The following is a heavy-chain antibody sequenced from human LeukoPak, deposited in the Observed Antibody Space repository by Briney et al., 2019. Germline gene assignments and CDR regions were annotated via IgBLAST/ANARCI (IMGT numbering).Heavy chain of an antibody. Sequence: GASVKVSCKASGYTFTSYYMHWVRQAPGQGLEWMGWINPSSGGTNYAQKFQDRVTMTRDTSINTAYMELRRLRSDDTAVYYCARGGVVVLGVMDIWGQGTVVTVSS. D-gene: IGHD2-21*01. CDR1: GYTFTSYY. V-gene: IGHV1-2*02. CDR3: ARGGVVVLGVMDI. J-gene: IGHJ3*02. CDR2: INPSSGGT.